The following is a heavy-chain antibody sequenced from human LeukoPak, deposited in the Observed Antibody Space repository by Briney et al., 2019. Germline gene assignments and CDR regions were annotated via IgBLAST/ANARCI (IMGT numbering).Heavy chain of an antibody. CDR3: AKDDFYSGSYYFDY. J-gene: IGHJ4*02. D-gene: IGHD1-26*01. CDR1: GFTFGGYV. V-gene: IGHV3-23*01. CDR2: ISGSGVST. Sequence: GGSLRLSCAGSGFTFGGYVMSWVRQAPGKGLEWVSLISGSGVSTYYADSVKGRFTISRDNSKNTLYLQMNSLRVEDTAVYYCAKDDFYSGSYYFDYWGQGTLVTVSS.